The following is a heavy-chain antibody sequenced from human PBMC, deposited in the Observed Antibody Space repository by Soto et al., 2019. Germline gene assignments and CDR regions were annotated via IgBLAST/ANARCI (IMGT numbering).Heavy chain of an antibody. CDR1: GDSISSRGYS. CDR3: ARRHSNPGWSDP. V-gene: IGHV4-30-2*01. Sequence: PSETLSLTCDVSGDSISSRGYSWSWIRQPPGKGLEWIGYIYHSGSTDSNPSLKSRVTISVDRSKNQFSLKLTSVTAADTAVYYCARRHSNPGWSDPWGQGILVTVSS. J-gene: IGHJ5*02. D-gene: IGHD3-22*01. CDR2: IYHSGST.